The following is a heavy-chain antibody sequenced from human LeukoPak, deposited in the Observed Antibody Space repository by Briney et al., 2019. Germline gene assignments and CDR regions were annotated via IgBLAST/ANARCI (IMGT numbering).Heavy chain of an antibody. D-gene: IGHD2-21*02. CDR3: TREAVTANGYFDY. J-gene: IGHJ4*02. Sequence: PGGSLRLSCAASGFTFSSAWMTWVRQAPGKGLEWVGRIKSKTDGGTTDYAAPVKGRFTISRDDSKNTLYLQMNSLKTEDTAVYYCTREAVTANGYFDYWGQGTLVTVSS. CDR1: GFTFSSAW. V-gene: IGHV3-15*01. CDR2: IKSKTDGGTT.